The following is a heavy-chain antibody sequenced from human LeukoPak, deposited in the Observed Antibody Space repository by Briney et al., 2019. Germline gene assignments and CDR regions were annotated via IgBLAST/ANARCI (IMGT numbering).Heavy chain of an antibody. Sequence: GRSLRLPCAASGFTFSSYAMHWVRQAPGKGLEWVAVISYDGSNKYYADSVKGRFTISRDNSKNTLYLQMNSLRAEDTAVYYCARRDTAMGPFDYWGQGTLVTVSS. CDR1: GFTFSSYA. CDR2: ISYDGSNK. D-gene: IGHD5-18*01. V-gene: IGHV3-30*04. CDR3: ARRDTAMGPFDY. J-gene: IGHJ4*02.